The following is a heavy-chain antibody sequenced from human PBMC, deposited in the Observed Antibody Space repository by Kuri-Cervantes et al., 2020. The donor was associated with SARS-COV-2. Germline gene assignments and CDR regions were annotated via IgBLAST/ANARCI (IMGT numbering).Heavy chain of an antibody. V-gene: IGHV1-24*01. CDR1: GYTLTELS. Sequence: ASVKVSCKVSGYTLTELSMHWVRQAPGKGLEWMGGFDPEDGETIYAQKFQGRVTITADESTSTAYMELSSLRSEDTAVYYCIVYGSGYNWFDPWGQGTLVTVSS. CDR2: FDPEDGET. J-gene: IGHJ5*02. D-gene: IGHD3-10*01. CDR3: IVYGSGYNWFDP.